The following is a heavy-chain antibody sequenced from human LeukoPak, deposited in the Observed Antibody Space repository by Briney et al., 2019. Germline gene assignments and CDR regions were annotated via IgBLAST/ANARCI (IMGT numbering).Heavy chain of an antibody. CDR2: IYYDGST. Sequence: SETLSLTCTVSGASISDYWWNWIRQPPGKALEWIGYIYYDGSTHYNPSLKGRVTISLDTSRTHFSLKLTSVTAADTAVYCCARRLCSSVTCSIAPSGNWLDPWGQGTLVTVSS. CDR1: GASISDYW. J-gene: IGHJ5*02. V-gene: IGHV4-59*08. CDR3: ARRLCSSVTCSIAPSGNWLDP. D-gene: IGHD2-2*01.